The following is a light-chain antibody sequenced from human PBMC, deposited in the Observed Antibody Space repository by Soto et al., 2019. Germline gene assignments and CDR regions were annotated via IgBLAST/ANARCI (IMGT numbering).Light chain of an antibody. CDR1: QSISTF. CDR2: TAS. CDR3: QQSYSSPRT. Sequence: DIQMTQSPSSLSASVGDRVTLTCRASQSISTFLNWYQQKPGKAPKLLIYTASSLQSGVPSRFSGSGSGTDFTLTISSLQPEDFATYYCQQSYSSPRTFGGGTTVEIK. J-gene: IGKJ4*01. V-gene: IGKV1-39*01.